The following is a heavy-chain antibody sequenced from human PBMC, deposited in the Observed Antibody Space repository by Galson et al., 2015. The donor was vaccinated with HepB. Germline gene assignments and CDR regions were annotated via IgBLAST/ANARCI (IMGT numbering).Heavy chain of an antibody. J-gene: IGHJ6*02. CDR1: GFTFSSYA. V-gene: IGHV3-30-3*01. CDR2: ISYDGSNK. D-gene: IGHD3-10*01. Sequence: SLRLSCAASGFTFSSYAMHWVRQAPGKGLEWVAVISYDGSNKYYADSVKGRFTISRDNPKNTLYLQMNSLRAEDTAVYYCARPNMVRGVIIRVDYYYGMDVWGQGTTVTVSS. CDR3: ARPNMVRGVIIRVDYYYGMDV.